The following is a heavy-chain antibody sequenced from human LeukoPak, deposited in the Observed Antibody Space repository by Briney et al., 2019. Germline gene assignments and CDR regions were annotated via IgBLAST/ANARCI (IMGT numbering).Heavy chain of an antibody. CDR1: GFTFSNYW. D-gene: IGHD2-21*01. CDR2: IATDGSTT. V-gene: IGHV3-74*01. CDR3: TRSIMSDLEYCGGNCFAFDY. J-gene: IGHJ4*02. Sequence: GGSLRLSCAASGFTFSNYWMHWVRQAPGKGLVWVSRIATDGSTTGYADSVKGRFTISRDNARNTLYLEMNSLSAEDTAVYYCTRSIMSDLEYCGGNCFAFDYWGQGTLVTVSP.